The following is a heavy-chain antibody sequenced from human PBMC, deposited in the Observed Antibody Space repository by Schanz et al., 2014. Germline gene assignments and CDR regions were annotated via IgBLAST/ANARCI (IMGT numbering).Heavy chain of an antibody. J-gene: IGHJ4*02. D-gene: IGHD3-16*01. CDR3: VRLDVHDY. Sequence: EVQLLESGGRLVRPGGSLRLSCVASGFSFSNYSMNWVRQAPGKGLEWVGRITNKPNNYNTEYAASVKGRFTISRDDSRNSLYLQMSSLKTEDTAVYYCVRLDVHDYWGQGTLVTVSA. CDR1: GFSFSNYS. CDR2: ITNKPNNYNT. V-gene: IGHV3-72*01.